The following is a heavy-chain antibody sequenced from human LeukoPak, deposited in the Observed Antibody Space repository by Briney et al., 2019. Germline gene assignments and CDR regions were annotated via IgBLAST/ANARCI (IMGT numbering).Heavy chain of an antibody. CDR3: ARGGLTITMFGVPIIRNFDY. CDR2: AYGDGSSQ. Sequence: GGSLRLSCAASGFPFSGYGMHWVRQAPGKGLEWVAVAYGDGSSQYYADSVKGRFSISKDNAKNSLFLQMNSLGAEDTAVYYCARGGLTITMFGVPIIRNFDYWGQGTLVTVSS. J-gene: IGHJ4*02. CDR1: GFPFSGYG. D-gene: IGHD3-3*01. V-gene: IGHV3-33*01.